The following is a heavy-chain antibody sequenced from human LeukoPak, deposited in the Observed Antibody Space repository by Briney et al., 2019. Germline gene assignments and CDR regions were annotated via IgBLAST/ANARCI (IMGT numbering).Heavy chain of an antibody. CDR2: IYTSGST. CDR3: ARQDFNLAPPDY. V-gene: IGHV4-4*07. Sequence: SETLFLTCTVSGGSISSYYWSWIRQPAGKGLEWIGRIYTSGSTNYNPSLKSRVTMSVDTSKNQFSLKLSSVTAADTAVYYCARQDFNLAPPDYWGQGTLVTVSS. CDR1: GGSISSYY. D-gene: IGHD1-20*01. J-gene: IGHJ4*02.